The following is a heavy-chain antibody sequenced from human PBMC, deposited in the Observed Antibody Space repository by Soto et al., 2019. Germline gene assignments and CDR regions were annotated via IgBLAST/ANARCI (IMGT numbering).Heavy chain of an antibody. Sequence: PGGSLRLSCAASGFTFSSYWMGWVRQAPGKGLEWVANIKQDGSEKYYVDSVKGRFTISRDNAKNSLYLQMNSLRAEDTAVYYCARVGIGYCSSTSCYYYYYGMDVWGQGTTVTVSS. CDR3: ARVGIGYCSSTSCYYYYYGMDV. CDR2: IKQDGSEK. CDR1: GFTFSSYW. J-gene: IGHJ6*02. D-gene: IGHD2-2*01. V-gene: IGHV3-7*01.